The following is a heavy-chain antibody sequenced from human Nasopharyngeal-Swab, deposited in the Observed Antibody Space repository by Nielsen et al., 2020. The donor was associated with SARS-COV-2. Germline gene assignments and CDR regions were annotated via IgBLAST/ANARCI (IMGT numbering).Heavy chain of an antibody. Sequence: GESLKISCAASGFTFSSYAMHWVRQAPGKGLEWVAVISYDGSNKYYADSVKGRFTISRDNSKTTLYLQMNSLRAEDTAGYYCAETFGEGHDYSYYGMDVWGQGTTVTVPS. J-gene: IGHJ6*02. D-gene: IGHD3-10*01. CDR1: GFTFSSYA. CDR2: ISYDGSNK. CDR3: AETFGEGHDYSYYGMDV. V-gene: IGHV3-30*04.